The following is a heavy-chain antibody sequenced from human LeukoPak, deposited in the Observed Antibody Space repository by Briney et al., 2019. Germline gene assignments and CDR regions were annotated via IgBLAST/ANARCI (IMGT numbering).Heavy chain of an antibody. CDR1: GFTFRSYI. CDR2: IRRNGGST. D-gene: IGHD6-19*01. V-gene: IGHV3-64*01. J-gene: IGHJ4*02. Sequence: PGGSLRLSCAASGFTFRSYIMHWVRQAPGKGLGYVSTIRRNGGSTYYANSVKGRFTISRDNSKNTLYLQMGSLRAEDTAVYYCARGLPHPRWYSSGWYPLDYWGQGTLVTVSS. CDR3: ARGLPHPRWYSSGWYPLDY.